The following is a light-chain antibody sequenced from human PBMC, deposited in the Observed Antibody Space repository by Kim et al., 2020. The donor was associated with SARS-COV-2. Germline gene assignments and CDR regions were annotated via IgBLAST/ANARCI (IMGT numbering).Light chain of an antibody. Sequence: DIQMTQSPSTLSASVGDRVTITCRASQNINTWLAWYQQNPGKAPNLLIFDASSLRTGVPSRFSGDGSETEFTLTISSLQPDDFATYYCQQYNSFSTFGQGTKVDIK. CDR3: QQYNSFST. V-gene: IGKV1-5*01. J-gene: IGKJ1*01. CDR1: QNINTW. CDR2: DAS.